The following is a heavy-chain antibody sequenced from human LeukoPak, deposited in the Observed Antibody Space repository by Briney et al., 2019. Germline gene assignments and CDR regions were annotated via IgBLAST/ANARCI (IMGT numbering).Heavy chain of an antibody. Sequence: SVKVSCKASGGTFSSYAISWVRQAPGQGLGWMGRIIPILGIANYAQKFQGRVTITADKSTSTAYMELSSLRSEDTAAYYCARESVAARPPYYFDYWGQGTLVTVSS. D-gene: IGHD6-6*01. V-gene: IGHV1-69*04. CDR2: IIPILGIA. CDR3: ARESVAARPPYYFDY. J-gene: IGHJ4*02. CDR1: GGTFSSYA.